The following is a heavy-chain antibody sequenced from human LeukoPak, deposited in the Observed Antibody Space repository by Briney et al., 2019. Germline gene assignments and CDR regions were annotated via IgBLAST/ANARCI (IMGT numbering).Heavy chain of an antibody. D-gene: IGHD3-9*01. CDR3: ARVSGAYYDILTGYSRYYYMDV. J-gene: IGHJ6*03. CDR2: IYPGDSDT. Sequence: GESLKISCKGSGYSFTSYWIGWVRQMPGKGLEWMGIIYPGDSDTRYSPSFQGQVTISADKSISTAYLQWSSLKASDTAMYYCARVSGAYYDILTGYSRYYYMDVWGKGTTVTVSS. CDR1: GYSFTSYW. V-gene: IGHV5-51*01.